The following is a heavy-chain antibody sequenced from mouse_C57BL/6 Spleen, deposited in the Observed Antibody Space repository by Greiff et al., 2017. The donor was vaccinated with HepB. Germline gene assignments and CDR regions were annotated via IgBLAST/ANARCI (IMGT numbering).Heavy chain of an antibody. CDR3: ASSTAQATAWFAY. J-gene: IGHJ3*01. CDR1: GFSLTSYG. CDR2: IWSGGST. D-gene: IGHD3-2*02. Sequence: VKLVESGPGLVQPSQSLSITCTVSGFSLTSYGVHWVRQSPGKGLEWLGVIWSGGSTDYNAAFISRLSISKDNSKSQVFFKMNSLQADDTAIYYCASSTAQATAWFAYWGQGTLVTVSA. V-gene: IGHV2-2*01.